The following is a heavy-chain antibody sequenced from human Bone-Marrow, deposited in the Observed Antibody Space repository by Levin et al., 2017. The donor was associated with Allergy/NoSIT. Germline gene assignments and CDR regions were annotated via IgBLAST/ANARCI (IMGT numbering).Heavy chain of an antibody. CDR2: MNPNSGNT. Sequence: GESLKISCKASGYTFTSYDINWVRQATGQGLEWMGWMNPNSGNTGYAQKFQGRVTMTRNTSISTAYMELSSLRSEDTAVYYCARGWVKSAPYDFWSGYKVGGNGMDGWGQGTTVTVSS. V-gene: IGHV1-8*01. J-gene: IGHJ6*02. CDR3: ARGWVKSAPYDFWSGYKVGGNGMDG. CDR1: GYTFTSYD. D-gene: IGHD3-3*01.